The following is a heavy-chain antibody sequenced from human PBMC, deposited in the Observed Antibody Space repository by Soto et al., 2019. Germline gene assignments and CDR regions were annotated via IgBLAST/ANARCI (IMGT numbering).Heavy chain of an antibody. J-gene: IGHJ1*01. CDR2: INPSGGST. CDR1: GYTFTSYY. Sequence: QVQLVQSGAEVKKPGASVKVSCKASGYTFTSYYMHWVRQAPGQGLEWMGIINPSGGSTSYAQKFQGRVSMTRDTSTSTVYMELSSLRSEDTAVYYCARDQDTSFQLYVLQHWGQGTLVTVSS. CDR3: ARDQDTSFQLYVLQH. V-gene: IGHV1-46*03. D-gene: IGHD2-8*01.